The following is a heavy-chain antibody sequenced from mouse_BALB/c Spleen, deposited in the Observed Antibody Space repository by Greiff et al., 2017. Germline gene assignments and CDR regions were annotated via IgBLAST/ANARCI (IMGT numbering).Heavy chain of an antibody. Sequence: QVHVKQSGAELVRPGSSVKISCKASGYAFSSYWMNWVKQRPGQGLEWIGQIYPGDGDTNYNGKFKGKATLTADKSSSTAYMQLSSLTSEDSAVYFCARYITTVVNYFDYWGQGTTLTVSS. J-gene: IGHJ2*01. CDR1: GYAFSSYW. D-gene: IGHD1-1*01. V-gene: IGHV1-80*01. CDR2: IYPGDGDT. CDR3: ARYITTVVNYFDY.